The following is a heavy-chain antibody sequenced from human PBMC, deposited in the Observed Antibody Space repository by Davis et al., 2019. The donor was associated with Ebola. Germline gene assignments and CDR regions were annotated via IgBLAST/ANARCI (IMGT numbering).Heavy chain of an antibody. Sequence: ASVKVSCKASGYTFTSYAIHWVRQAPGQRLEWMGWINAGNGNTQYSQKFHDRVTITRDTSASTVNMELSGLKSEDGAVYFCARELRRPAVTLDYWGQGTLVTVSS. V-gene: IGHV1-3*01. CDR2: INAGNGNT. CDR1: GYTFTSYA. J-gene: IGHJ4*02. D-gene: IGHD2-2*01. CDR3: ARELRRPAVTLDY.